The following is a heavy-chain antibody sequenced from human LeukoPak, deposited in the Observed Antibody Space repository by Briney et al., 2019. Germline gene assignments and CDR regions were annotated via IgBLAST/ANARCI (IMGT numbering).Heavy chain of an antibody. Sequence: GGSLRLSCAASGFTFSSYAMHWVRQAPGKGLEYVSAISSNGGSTCYANSVKGRFTISRDNSKNTLYLQMGSLRAEDMAVYYCASVSGGSYYDYWGQGTLVTVSS. CDR1: GFTFSSYA. CDR3: ASVSGGSYYDY. CDR2: ISSNGGST. V-gene: IGHV3-64*01. J-gene: IGHJ4*02. D-gene: IGHD1-26*01.